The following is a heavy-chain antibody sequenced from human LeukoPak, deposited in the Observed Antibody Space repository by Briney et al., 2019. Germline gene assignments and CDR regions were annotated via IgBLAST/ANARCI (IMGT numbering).Heavy chain of an antibody. J-gene: IGHJ5*02. CDR3: ARGDILTGYSS. Sequence: SETLSLTCTVSGGSISSSSYYWGWIRQPPGKGLEWIGSIYYSGSTYYNPSLKSRVTISVDTSKNQFSLKLSSVTAADTAVYYCARGDILTGYSSWGQGTLVTVSS. V-gene: IGHV4-39*07. CDR2: IYYSGST. CDR1: GGSISSSSYY. D-gene: IGHD3-9*01.